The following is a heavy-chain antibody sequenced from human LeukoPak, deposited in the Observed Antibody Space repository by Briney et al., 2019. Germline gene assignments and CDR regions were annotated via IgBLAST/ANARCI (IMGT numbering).Heavy chain of an antibody. CDR3: AILPGY. CDR1: GFVVSNNY. Sequence: GGSLRLSCVASGFVVSNNYMSWVRQAPGKGLKWVSVIYSDGDTHYVDSVKGRFIISRDNSKNTLYLQMNSLRLDDTGVYYCAILPGYWGQGTLVTVSS. J-gene: IGHJ4*02. V-gene: IGHV3-66*02. CDR2: IYSDGDT.